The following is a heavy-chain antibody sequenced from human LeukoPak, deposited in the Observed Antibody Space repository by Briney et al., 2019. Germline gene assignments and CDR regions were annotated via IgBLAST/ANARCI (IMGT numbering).Heavy chain of an antibody. CDR1: GFTLNNYG. J-gene: IGHJ6*02. V-gene: IGHV3-23*01. Sequence: GGSLRLSCVASGFTLNNYGMSWVRQAPGKGLEWVSAISGSGGSTYYADSVKGRFTISRDNSKNTLYLQMNSLRAEDTAVYYCAKDSEAEKLVWFGEGYYGLDVWGQGTTVTVSS. CDR3: AKDSEAEKLVWFGEGYYGLDV. D-gene: IGHD3-10*01. CDR2: ISGSGGST.